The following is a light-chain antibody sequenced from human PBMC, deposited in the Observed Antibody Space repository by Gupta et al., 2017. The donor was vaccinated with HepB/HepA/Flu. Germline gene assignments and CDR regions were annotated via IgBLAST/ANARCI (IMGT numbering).Light chain of an antibody. CDR1: SSNIGNNY. CDR2: RHD. Sequence: QSVLTQPPSASGTPGQRVTISCSGSSSNIGNNYLYWYQHLPGTAPNLLIYRHDQRASGVPGRFAASKAGASASRDISGLRSEDEADYYWAEWDDSRSGGVFGGGTKLTVL. CDR3: AEWDDSRSGGV. V-gene: IGLV1-47*01. J-gene: IGLJ2*01.